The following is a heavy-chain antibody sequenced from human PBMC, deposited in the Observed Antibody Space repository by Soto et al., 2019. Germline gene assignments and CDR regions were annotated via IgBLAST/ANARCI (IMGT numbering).Heavy chain of an antibody. CDR3: TKKGNGNHPFDT. J-gene: IGHJ3*02. CDR2: VTATGSDT. V-gene: IGHV3-23*01. D-gene: IGHD2-8*01. CDR1: GFTFSSYP. Sequence: GGSLRLSCTASGFTFSSYPMIWVRQAPEKGLEWVSGVTATGSDTYYADSVKGRFTISRDNSKNTLYLQMNSLRAEDTALYYCTKKGNGNHPFDTWGQGTKVTVSS.